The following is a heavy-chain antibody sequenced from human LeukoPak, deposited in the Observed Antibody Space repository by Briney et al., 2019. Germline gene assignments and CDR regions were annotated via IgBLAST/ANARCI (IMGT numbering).Heavy chain of an antibody. J-gene: IGHJ4*02. Sequence: PGGSLRLSCAASRLTFRTYWMSWVRQAPGKGLEWVAKIKPDGSEQHYVDSVKGRFTISRDNAKNTVYLQMNSLRAEDTAVYYCARGKYGGYFIDYWGRGTLVTVSS. CDR1: RLTFRTYW. D-gene: IGHD5-12*01. V-gene: IGHV3-7*01. CDR3: ARGKYGGYFIDY. CDR2: IKPDGSEQ.